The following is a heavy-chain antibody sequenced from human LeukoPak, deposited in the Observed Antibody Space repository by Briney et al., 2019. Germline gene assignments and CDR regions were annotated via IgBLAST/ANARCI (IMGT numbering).Heavy chain of an antibody. D-gene: IGHD6-19*01. Sequence: SETLSLTCTVSGGSISSYYWSWIRQPPGKGLEWIGYIYHSGSTNYNPSLKSRVTISVDTSKNQFSLKLSSVTAADTAVYYCARDRGSSGWYEPDFDYWGQGTLVTVSS. CDR3: ARDRGSSGWYEPDFDY. J-gene: IGHJ4*02. CDR2: IYHSGST. CDR1: GGSISSYY. V-gene: IGHV4-59*01.